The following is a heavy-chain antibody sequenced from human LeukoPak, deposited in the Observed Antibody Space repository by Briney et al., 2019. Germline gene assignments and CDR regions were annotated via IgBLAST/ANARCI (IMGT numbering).Heavy chain of an antibody. CDR1: GFTFSNSW. CDR3: AKDYPPY. V-gene: IGHV3-74*01. Sequence: GGSLRLSCAASGFTFSNSWMHWVRQAPGKGLVWVSRINSDGKTSTYADSVKGRFTISRDNADNTLYLQMNSLSAEDTALYYCAKDYPPYLGQGTLVTVSA. CDR2: INSDGKTS. J-gene: IGHJ4*02.